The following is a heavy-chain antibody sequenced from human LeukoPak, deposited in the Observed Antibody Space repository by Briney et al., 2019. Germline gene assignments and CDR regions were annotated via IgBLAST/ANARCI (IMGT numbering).Heavy chain of an antibody. CDR3: ARVRGYSYFDY. CDR2: ISWNSGNI. V-gene: IGHV3-9*01. D-gene: IGHD4-11*01. Sequence: GGSLRLSCAASGFTFDDYAMHWVRQAPGKGLEWVSGISWNSGNIGYADSVRGRFTISRDNAKNSLYLQMNSLRAEDTAVYYCARVRGYSYFDYWGQGTLVTVSS. CDR1: GFTFDDYA. J-gene: IGHJ4*02.